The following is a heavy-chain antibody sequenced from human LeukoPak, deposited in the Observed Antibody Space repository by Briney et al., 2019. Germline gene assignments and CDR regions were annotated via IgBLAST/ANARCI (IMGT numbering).Heavy chain of an antibody. D-gene: IGHD3-9*01. CDR3: ARMSSYYDIGY. Sequence: PGGSLRLSCAASGFTFRTYDMSWVRQAPGKGLEWVSVIYSGGSTYYADSVKGRFTISRDNSKNTLYLQMNSLRAEDTAVYYCARMSSYYDIGYWGQGTLVTVSS. CDR2: IYSGGST. J-gene: IGHJ4*02. V-gene: IGHV3-53*01. CDR1: GFTFRTYD.